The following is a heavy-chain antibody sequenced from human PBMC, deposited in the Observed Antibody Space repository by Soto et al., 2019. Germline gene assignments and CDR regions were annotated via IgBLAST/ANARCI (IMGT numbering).Heavy chain of an antibody. Sequence: ETLSLTCTVSGGSISSYYWSWIRQPPGKGLEWIGYIYYSGSTNYNPSLKSRVTISVDTSKNQFSLKLSSVTAADTAVYYCARGWGEFFDFWGRGTLVTVSS. D-gene: IGHD3-16*01. CDR3: ARGWGEFFDF. J-gene: IGHJ2*01. V-gene: IGHV4-59*01. CDR1: GGSISSYY. CDR2: IYYSGST.